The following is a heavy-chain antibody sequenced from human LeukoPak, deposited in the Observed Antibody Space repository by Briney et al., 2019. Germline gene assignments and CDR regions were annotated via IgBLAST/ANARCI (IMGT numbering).Heavy chain of an antibody. J-gene: IGHJ4*02. Sequence: ASVKVSYKASGYTFTSYGISWVRQAPGQGLEWMGWISAYNGNTNDAQKLQGRVTMTTDTSTSTAYMELRSLRSDDTAVYYCARVRSSGWSQVFDYWGQGTLVTVSS. D-gene: IGHD6-19*01. CDR1: GYTFTSYG. CDR2: ISAYNGNT. V-gene: IGHV1-18*01. CDR3: ARVRSSGWSQVFDY.